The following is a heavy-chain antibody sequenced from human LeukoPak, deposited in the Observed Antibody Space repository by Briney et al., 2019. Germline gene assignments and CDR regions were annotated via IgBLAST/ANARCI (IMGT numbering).Heavy chain of an antibody. CDR1: GGSISGYH. CDR3: AGHHPRNTVDF. Sequence: KSSETLSLTCTVSGGSISGYHWSWIRQPPGKGLEWIAYISDIGSINYNPSLKSRVTISLDTSKNQFSLKLSSVTAADTAVYYCAGHHPRNTVDFWGQGTLVTVSS. V-gene: IGHV4-59*08. D-gene: IGHD2/OR15-2a*01. CDR2: ISDIGSI. J-gene: IGHJ4*02.